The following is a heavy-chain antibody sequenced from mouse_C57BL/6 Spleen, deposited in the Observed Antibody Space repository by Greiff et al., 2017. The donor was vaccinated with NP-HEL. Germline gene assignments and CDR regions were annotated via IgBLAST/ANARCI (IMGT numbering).Heavy chain of an antibody. CDR3: ARKDGSSFYAMDY. Sequence: EVKLQESGPELVKPGASVKMSCKASGYTFTDYNMHWVKQSHGKSLEWIGYINPNNGGTSYNQKFKGKATLTVNKSSSTAYMELRSLTSEDSAVYYCARKDGSSFYAMDYWGQGTSVTVAS. CDR1: GYTFTDYN. J-gene: IGHJ4*01. CDR2: INPNNGGT. V-gene: IGHV1-22*01. D-gene: IGHD1-1*01.